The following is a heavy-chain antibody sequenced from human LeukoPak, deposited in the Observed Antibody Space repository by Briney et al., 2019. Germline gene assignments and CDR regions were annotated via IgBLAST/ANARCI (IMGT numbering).Heavy chain of an antibody. CDR3: ARVTAYCSTTSCHDY. CDR2: ISAYNGNT. J-gene: IGHJ4*02. V-gene: IGHV1-18*01. D-gene: IGHD2-8*01. CDR1: GYTFTNDG. Sequence: GASVKVSCKASGYTFTNDGISWVRQAPGQGLEWMGWISAYNGNTDYAQKVQGRVTMTTDTSTATAYMELRSLRSDDTAVYYCARVTAYCSTTSCHDYWGQGTLVTDSS.